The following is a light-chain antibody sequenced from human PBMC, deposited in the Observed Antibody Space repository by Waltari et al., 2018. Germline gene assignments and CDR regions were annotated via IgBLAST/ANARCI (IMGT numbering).Light chain of an antibody. J-gene: IGLJ1*01. CDR1: SSDIGA. CDR3: TSDAGSNSNSFYV. CDR2: DVT. Sequence: QSALTQPPSASGSPGQSVTISCTGASSDIGAVSWYQPPPGKAPKLMIYDVTKRPSGVPDRFSGSGSGNTASLTVSGLQPEDEADYYCTSDAGSNSNSFYVFGTGTKVTVL. V-gene: IGLV2-8*01.